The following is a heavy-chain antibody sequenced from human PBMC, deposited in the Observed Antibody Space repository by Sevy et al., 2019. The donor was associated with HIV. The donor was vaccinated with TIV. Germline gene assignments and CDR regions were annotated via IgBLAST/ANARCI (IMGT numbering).Heavy chain of an antibody. Sequence: GGSLRLSCAASGFTFSSYSMNWVRQAPGKGLEWVSSISSSSSYIYYADSVKGRFTISRDKAKNSLYLQMNSLRAEDTAVYYCARDCTNGVCYTGYYYYGMDVWGQGTTVTVSS. V-gene: IGHV3-21*01. CDR1: GFTFSSYS. CDR3: ARDCTNGVCYTGYYYYGMDV. CDR2: ISSSSSYI. D-gene: IGHD2-8*01. J-gene: IGHJ6*02.